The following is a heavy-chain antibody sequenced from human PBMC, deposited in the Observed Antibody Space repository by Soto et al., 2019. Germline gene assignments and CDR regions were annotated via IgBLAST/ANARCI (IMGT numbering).Heavy chain of an antibody. CDR3: ARGPLTMNGSCRYFDY. CDR1: GYTFTGHY. Sequence: QVQLVQSGAEVKKPGASVKVSCKASGYTFTGHYLHWVRQAPGQGLEWMGWINPYSGATNYAQKFQGWVTMTRETSSRTAYMELDRLRSDDTAVYYCARGPLTMNGSCRYFDYWGQGTLVTVSS. D-gene: IGHD1-26*01. J-gene: IGHJ4*02. V-gene: IGHV1-2*04. CDR2: INPYSGAT.